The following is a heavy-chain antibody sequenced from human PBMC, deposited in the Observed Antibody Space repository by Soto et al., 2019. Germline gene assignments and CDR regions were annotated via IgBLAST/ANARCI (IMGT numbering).Heavy chain of an antibody. CDR2: MNPNSGNT. J-gene: IGHJ3*02. V-gene: IGHV1-8*01. D-gene: IGHD3-22*01. Sequence: ASVKVSCKASGYTFTSYDINWVRQATGQGLEWMGWMNPNSGNTGYAQKFQGRVTMTRNTPISTAYMELSSLRSEDTAVYYCARGRTLLYYDSSGYYHPPDAFDIWGQGTMVTVS. CDR3: ARGRTLLYYDSSGYYHPPDAFDI. CDR1: GYTFTSYD.